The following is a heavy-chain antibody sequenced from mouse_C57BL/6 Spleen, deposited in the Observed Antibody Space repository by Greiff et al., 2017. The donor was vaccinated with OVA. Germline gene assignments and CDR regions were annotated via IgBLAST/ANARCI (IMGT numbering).Heavy chain of an antibody. V-gene: IGHV5-9*01. J-gene: IGHJ1*03. D-gene: IGHD2-1*01. Sequence: EVNLVESGGGLVKPGGSLKLSCAASGFTFSSYTMSWVRQTPEKRLEWVATISGGGGNTYYPDSVKGRFTISRDNAKNTLYLQMSSLRSEDTALYYCAREGGNYGYFDVWGTGTTVTVSS. CDR2: ISGGGGNT. CDR1: GFTFSSYT. CDR3: AREGGNYGYFDV.